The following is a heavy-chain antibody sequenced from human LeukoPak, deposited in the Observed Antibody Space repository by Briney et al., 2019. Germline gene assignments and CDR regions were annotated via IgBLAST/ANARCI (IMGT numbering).Heavy chain of an antibody. CDR1: GVFISSSSYY. CDR2: IYYSGTA. V-gene: IGHV4-39*07. CDR3: ARVTSPPNCAGENCYSGLFDP. D-gene: IGHD2-15*01. Sequence: SETLSLTCTVSGVFISSSSYYWGWVRQPPGKGLDWIGMIYYSGTASYNPSLKSRVTISVDTSTNQFSLNLRSVTAADTAVYYCARVTSPPNCAGENCYSGLFDPWGQGTLVTVSS. J-gene: IGHJ5*02.